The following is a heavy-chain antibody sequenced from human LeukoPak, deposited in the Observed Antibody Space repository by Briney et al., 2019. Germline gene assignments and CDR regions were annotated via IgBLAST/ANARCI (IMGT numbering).Heavy chain of an antibody. CDR1: GFTFSNFA. J-gene: IGHJ4*02. Sequence: PGGSLGLSCAASGFTFSNFAMTWVRQAPGKGLEWVSTMSRTDGTTFYADSVKGRFTISRDNSKNILYLQMNNLRAEDTAVYHCAKRGVRGSYYFDHWGQGTLVTVSS. CDR2: MSRTDGTT. V-gene: IGHV3-23*01. CDR3: AKRGVRGSYYFDH. D-gene: IGHD3-10*01.